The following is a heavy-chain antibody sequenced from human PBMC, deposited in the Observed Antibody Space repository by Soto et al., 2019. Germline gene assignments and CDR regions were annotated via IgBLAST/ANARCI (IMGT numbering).Heavy chain of an antibody. CDR3: ARGSGWPILKFFDY. D-gene: IGHD6-19*01. V-gene: IGHV1-46*01. CDR2: INPSSGRT. J-gene: IGHJ4*02. CDR1: GYTFGNYY. Sequence: ASVKVSCKASGYTFGNYYVDWVRQAPGQGLEWMGVINPSSGRTTYAQKFQGRVTMTTDTSTSTVFMELSSLSSEDSAVYFCARGSGWPILKFFDYWGQGTLVTVSS.